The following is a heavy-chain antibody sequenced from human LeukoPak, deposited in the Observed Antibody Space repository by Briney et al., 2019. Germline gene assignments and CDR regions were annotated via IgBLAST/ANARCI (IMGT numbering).Heavy chain of an antibody. CDR3: ARVRSGYYMDY. Sequence: GGSLRLSCAASGFTFSDYYMSWVRQAPGKGLEWVANIEQDGSEKYYVDSVKGRFTISRDNAKNSLFLQMNSLRAEDTAVYYCARVRSGYYMDYWGQGTQVTVSS. D-gene: IGHD3-22*01. CDR2: IEQDGSEK. J-gene: IGHJ4*02. V-gene: IGHV3-7*01. CDR1: GFTFSDYY.